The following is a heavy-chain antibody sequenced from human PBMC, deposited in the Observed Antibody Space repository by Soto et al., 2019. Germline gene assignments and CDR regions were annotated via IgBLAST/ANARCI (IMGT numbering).Heavy chain of an antibody. CDR1: GFTFSSYG. CDR3: ARGGLTAESHGGDY. J-gene: IGHJ4*02. V-gene: IGHV3-30*03. CDR2: ISYDGSNK. Sequence: GGSLRLSCAASGFTFSSYGMHWVRQAPGKGLEWVAVISYDGSNKYYADSVKGRFTISRDNSKNTLYLQMNSLRAEDTAVYYWARGGLTAESHGGDYWGQGTLVTVSS. D-gene: IGHD1-26*01.